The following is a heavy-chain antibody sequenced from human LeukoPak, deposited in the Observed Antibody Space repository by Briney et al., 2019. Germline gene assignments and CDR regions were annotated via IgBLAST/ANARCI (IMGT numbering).Heavy chain of an antibody. J-gene: IGHJ6*02. CDR1: GFTFSSYA. Sequence: GGSLRLSCAASGFTFSSYAMHWVRQAPGKGLEWVAVISYDGSNKYYADSVKGRFTISRDNSKNTLYLQMNSLRAEDTAVYYCARDRDVGSGYYYVLGYDGMDVWGQGTTVTVSS. CDR2: ISYDGSNK. V-gene: IGHV3-30-3*01. D-gene: IGHD3-22*01. CDR3: ARDRDVGSGYYYVLGYDGMDV.